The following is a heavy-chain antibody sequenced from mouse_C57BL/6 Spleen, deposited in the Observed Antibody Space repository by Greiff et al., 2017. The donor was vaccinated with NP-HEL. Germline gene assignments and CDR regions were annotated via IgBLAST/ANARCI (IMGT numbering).Heavy chain of an antibody. J-gene: IGHJ4*01. CDR1: GYTFNSNW. CDR3: ASRGAYGYDYSAMDY. D-gene: IGHD2-2*01. V-gene: IGHV1-56*01. Sequence: VQLQQSGPELVRPGASVKISCKASGYTFNSNWMQWVRQRPGQGLEWIGEIYPGSGSTNYNEKSKGKATLTVDTSSSTSYMQLSSLTSEDSAVYFCASRGAYGYDYSAMDYWGQGTSVTVSS. CDR2: IYPGSGST.